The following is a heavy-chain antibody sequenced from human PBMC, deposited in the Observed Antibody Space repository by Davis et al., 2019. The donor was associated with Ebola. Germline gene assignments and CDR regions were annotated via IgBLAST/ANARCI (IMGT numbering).Heavy chain of an antibody. D-gene: IGHD2-21*02. CDR2: IIPIFGTA. CDR1: GGTFSSYA. J-gene: IGHJ6*02. Sequence: SVKVSCKASGGTFSSYAISWVRQAPGQGLEWMGGIIPIFGTANYAQKFQGRVTITADESTSTAYMELSSLRSEDTAVYYCARDIMDVVVTATKRNYYYYGMDVWGQGTTVTVSS. CDR3: ARDIMDVVVTATKRNYYYYGMDV. V-gene: IGHV1-69*13.